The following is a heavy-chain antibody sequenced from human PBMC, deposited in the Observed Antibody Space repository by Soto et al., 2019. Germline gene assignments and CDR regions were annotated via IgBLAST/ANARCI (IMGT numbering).Heavy chain of an antibody. V-gene: IGHV1-8*01. CDR1: GYTFDAFD. CDR3: VRQAGGASTPGDDY. D-gene: IGHD2-15*01. CDR2: MNPYTGET. J-gene: IGHJ4*02. Sequence: QVQLVQSGAEVRKPGASVRVSCKASGYTFDAFDIHWVRQATGQGLELMGWMNPYTGETAYTQTFRGRVSMTRDTSVSPAYMELTSLTSEDSAIYFCVRQAGGASTPGDDYWGQGTLVTVSS.